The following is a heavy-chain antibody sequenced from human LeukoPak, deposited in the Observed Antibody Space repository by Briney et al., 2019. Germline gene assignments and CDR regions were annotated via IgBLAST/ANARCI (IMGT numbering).Heavy chain of an antibody. Sequence: PSETLSLTCAVYGGSFSGYYWSWIRQPPGKGLEWIGEINHSGSTNYNPSLKSRVTISVDTSKNQFSLKLSSVTAADTAVYYCASTYITGTAHFDYWGQGTLVTVSS. CDR3: ASTYITGTAHFDY. D-gene: IGHD1-20*01. CDR2: INHSGST. V-gene: IGHV4-34*01. CDR1: GGSFSGYY. J-gene: IGHJ4*02.